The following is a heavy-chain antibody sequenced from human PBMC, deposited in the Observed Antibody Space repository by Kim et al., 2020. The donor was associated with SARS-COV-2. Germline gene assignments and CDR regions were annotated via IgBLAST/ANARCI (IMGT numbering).Heavy chain of an antibody. Sequence: GGSLRLSCAASGFTFSSYGMHWVRQAPGKGLEWVAVISYDGSNKYYADSVKGRFTISRDNSKNTLYLQMNSLRAEDTAVYYCARVPNSGYDDCPGYWGQGTLVTVSS. J-gene: IGHJ4*02. V-gene: IGHV3-33*05. CDR3: ARVPNSGYDDCPGY. CDR2: ISYDGSNK. CDR1: GFTFSSYG. D-gene: IGHD5-12*01.